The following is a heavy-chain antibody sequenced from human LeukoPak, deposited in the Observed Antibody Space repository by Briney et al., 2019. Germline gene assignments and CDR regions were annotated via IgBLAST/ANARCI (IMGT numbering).Heavy chain of an antibody. D-gene: IGHD5-18*01. V-gene: IGHV4-38-2*02. J-gene: IGHJ4*02. CDR2: IYHSGST. CDR3: ASGYSYGEFDY. CDR1: GYSISSGYY. Sequence: PSETLSLTYTVSGYSISSGYYWGWIRQPPGKGLEWIGSIYHSGSTYYNPSLKSRVTISVDTSKNQFSLKLSSVTAADTAVYYCASGYSYGEFDYWGQGTLVTVSS.